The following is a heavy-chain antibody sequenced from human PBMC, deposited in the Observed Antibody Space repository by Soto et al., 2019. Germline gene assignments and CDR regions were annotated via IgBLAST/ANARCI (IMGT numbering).Heavy chain of an antibody. J-gene: IGHJ4*02. CDR2: IYYSGST. D-gene: IGHD5-12*01. Sequence: SETLSLTCTVSGGSISSGGYYWSWIRQHPGKGLEWIGYIYYSGSTYYNPSLKSRVTISVDTSKNQFSLKLSSVTAADTAVYYCARARKDSVYDSVADYWGQGTLVTVSS. V-gene: IGHV4-31*03. CDR3: ARARKDSVYDSVADY. CDR1: GGSISSGGYY.